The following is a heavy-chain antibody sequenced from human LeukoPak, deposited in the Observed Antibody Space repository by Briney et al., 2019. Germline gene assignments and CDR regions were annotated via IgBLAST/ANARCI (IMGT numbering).Heavy chain of an antibody. CDR3: PRDGTPRGGCFDP. J-gene: IGHJ5*02. D-gene: IGHD3-10*01. V-gene: IGHV4-34*01. Sequence: SETLSLTCGVYDGSFSVSDYYWSWIRQPPGKGLEWIGEIHHSGSTDYTPSLKSRVTISIDTSKDQFSLRLTSVTVADPAVYYCPRDGTPRGGCFDPWGRGTLVTVSA. CDR1: DGSFSVSDYY. CDR2: IHHSGST.